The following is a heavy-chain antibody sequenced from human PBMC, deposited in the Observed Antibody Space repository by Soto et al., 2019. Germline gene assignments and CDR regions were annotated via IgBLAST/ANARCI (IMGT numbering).Heavy chain of an antibody. CDR2: MNPNSGNT. D-gene: IGHD2-2*01. V-gene: IGHV1-8*01. J-gene: IGHJ3*02. CDR3: ARVPIVVVPAATDAFDI. Sequence: GASVKVSCKASGYTFTSYDINWVRQATGQGLEWMGRMNPNSGNTGYAQKFQGRVTMTRNTSISTAYMELSSLRSEDTAVYYCARVPIVVVPAATDAFDIWGQGTMVTVSS. CDR1: GYTFTSYD.